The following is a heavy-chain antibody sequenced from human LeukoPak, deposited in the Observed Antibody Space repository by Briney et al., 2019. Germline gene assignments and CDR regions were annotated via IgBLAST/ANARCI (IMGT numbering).Heavy chain of an antibody. Sequence: GGSLRLSCAASGFTFSNYGIHWVRQAPGKGLEWVAVIWSDGINKYYVDSVKGRFTISRDNSKNTLYLQMNSLRADDTAVYHCARSTYSSSSYYFDYWGQGSLVTVSS. CDR3: ARSTYSSSSYYFDY. D-gene: IGHD6-13*01. J-gene: IGHJ4*02. CDR1: GFTFSNYG. CDR2: IWSDGINK. V-gene: IGHV3-33*01.